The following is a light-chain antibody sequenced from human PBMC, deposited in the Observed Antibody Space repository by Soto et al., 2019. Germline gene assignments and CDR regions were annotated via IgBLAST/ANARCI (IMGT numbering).Light chain of an antibody. Sequence: QSALTQPASVSGSPGQSITISCTGTSSDVGGYNYVSWYQQHPGKAPKLMIYGVSNRPSVVSNRFSGSKSGNTASLTISGLQAEEEADYYCSSYTSSSLYVFGTGTKLTVL. J-gene: IGLJ1*01. CDR2: GVS. CDR1: SSDVGGYNY. CDR3: SSYTSSSLYV. V-gene: IGLV2-14*01.